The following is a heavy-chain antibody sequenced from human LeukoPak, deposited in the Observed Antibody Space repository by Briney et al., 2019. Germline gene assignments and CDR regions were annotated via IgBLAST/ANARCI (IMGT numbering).Heavy chain of an antibody. CDR1: GGSISSVSFT. V-gene: IGHV4-61*02. Sequence: PSQTPSPTRAVPGGSISSVSFTWCWIRQPAGKKLEFIGRLFTSGNTNYNPSLKSRVTKSLDTSKNQFSLMLRSVTAADTAVYYCAGSMVRVVIDSGGKGPLVTVSS. CDR2: LFTSGNT. CDR3: AGSMVRVVIDS. D-gene: IGHD3-10*01. J-gene: IGHJ4*02.